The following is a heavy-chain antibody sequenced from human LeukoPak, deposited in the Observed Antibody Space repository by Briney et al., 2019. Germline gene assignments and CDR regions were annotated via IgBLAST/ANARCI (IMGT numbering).Heavy chain of an antibody. Sequence: GGSLRLSCAASGFTFSAYGMHWVRQAPVKGLEWVAFIRYDGSNKYYPDSVRGRFTVSRDNSKNTLYLQMNSPRAEDTAAYYCAKDGNWARFENWGQGTLVTVSS. D-gene: IGHD7-27*01. V-gene: IGHV3-30*02. CDR1: GFTFSAYG. J-gene: IGHJ4*02. CDR3: AKDGNWARFEN. CDR2: IRYDGSNK.